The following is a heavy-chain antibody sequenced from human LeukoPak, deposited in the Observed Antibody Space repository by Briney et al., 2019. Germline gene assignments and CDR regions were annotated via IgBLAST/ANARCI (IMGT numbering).Heavy chain of an antibody. Sequence: ASVKVSCKASGYTFTGYYMHWVRQAPGQGLEWMGWINPNSGGTNYAQKFQGRVTMTRDTSISTAYMELSRLKSDDTAVYYCARGRGYSGYDEIDYWGQGTLVAVSS. D-gene: IGHD5-12*01. CDR1: GYTFTGYY. CDR2: INPNSGGT. J-gene: IGHJ4*02. V-gene: IGHV1-2*02. CDR3: ARGRGYSGYDEIDY.